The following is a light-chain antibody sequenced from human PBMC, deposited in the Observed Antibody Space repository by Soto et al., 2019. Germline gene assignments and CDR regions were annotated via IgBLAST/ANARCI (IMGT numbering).Light chain of an antibody. Sequence: EIVMTQSPATLSVSPGERATLSCRASQSASRNLAWYQQKPGQAPRLLIYGASTRATGIPATFSGSGSGTEFSLTISSLQSEDFAVYYCQQYNKWPLTFGGGNKVEIK. CDR1: QSASRN. CDR2: GAS. CDR3: QQYNKWPLT. V-gene: IGKV3-15*01. J-gene: IGKJ4*01.